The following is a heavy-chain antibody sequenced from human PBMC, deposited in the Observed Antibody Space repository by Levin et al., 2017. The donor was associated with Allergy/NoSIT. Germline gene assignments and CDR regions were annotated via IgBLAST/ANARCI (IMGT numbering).Heavy chain of an antibody. D-gene: IGHD1-1*01. CDR3: ARRSLDAYYSDS. CDR1: GFTFSSYA. CDR2: IRSTSATI. J-gene: IGHJ4*02. Sequence: GGSLRLSCAASGFTFSSYAMNWVRQAPGKGLEWISYIRSTSATIYYADSVKGRFTISRDNARNLLYLRMNSLRVEDTAVYYCARRSLDAYYSDSWGQGTLVTVSS. V-gene: IGHV3-48*01.